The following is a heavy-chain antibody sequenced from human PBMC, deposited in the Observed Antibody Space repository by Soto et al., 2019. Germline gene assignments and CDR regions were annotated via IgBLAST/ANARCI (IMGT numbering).Heavy chain of an antibody. V-gene: IGHV1-3*01. CDR2: INAGNGNT. CDR1: GYTFTSYA. J-gene: IGHJ6*02. CDR3: ARLLHNYGYYYYYGMDV. Sequence: ASVKVSCKASGYTFTSYAMHWVRQAPGQRLEWMGWINAGNGNTKYSQKFQGRVTITRDTSASTAYMELSSLRSEDTAVYYCARLLHNYGYYYYYGMDVWGQGTTVTVSS. D-gene: IGHD5-18*01.